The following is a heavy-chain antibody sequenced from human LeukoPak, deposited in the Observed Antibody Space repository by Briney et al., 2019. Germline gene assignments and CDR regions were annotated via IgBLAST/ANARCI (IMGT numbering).Heavy chain of an antibody. CDR3: ARGIGYCSSTSCYGGDFDY. D-gene: IGHD2-2*01. Sequence: GGSLRLSCAASGFTFSSYGMHWVRQAPGKGLEWVAVIWYDGSNKYYAGSVKGRFTISRDNSKNTLHLQMNSLRAEDTAVYYCARGIGYCSSTSCYGGDFDYWGQGTLVTVSS. CDR1: GFTFSSYG. V-gene: IGHV3-33*01. J-gene: IGHJ4*02. CDR2: IWYDGSNK.